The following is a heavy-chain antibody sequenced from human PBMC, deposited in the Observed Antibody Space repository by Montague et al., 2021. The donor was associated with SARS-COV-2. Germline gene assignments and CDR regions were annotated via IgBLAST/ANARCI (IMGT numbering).Heavy chain of an antibody. Sequence: SETLSLTCTVSGGSISSSSYYWGWIRQPPGKGLEWIGSIYYSGSTYYNPSLKSRVTISVDTSKNQFSLKLSSVTAADTAVFYCARPSGDYTIFGVVIYYMDVWGKGTTVTVSS. J-gene: IGHJ6*03. CDR3: ARPSGDYTIFGVVIYYMDV. D-gene: IGHD3-3*01. V-gene: IGHV4-39*01. CDR1: GGSISSSSYY. CDR2: IYYSGST.